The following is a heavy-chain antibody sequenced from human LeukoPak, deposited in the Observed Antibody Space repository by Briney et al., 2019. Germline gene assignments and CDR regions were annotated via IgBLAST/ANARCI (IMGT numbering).Heavy chain of an antibody. J-gene: IGHJ6*02. V-gene: IGHV3-53*01. Sequence: PGGSLRLSCAASGFIVSANHMSWVRQAPGKGLEWVSVIHSGGSPFYVDSVKGRFTISRDNSKNTLYLQMNSLRAEDTAVYYCARGRGLDVWGQGTTVTVFS. CDR3: ARGRGLDV. CDR2: IHSGGSP. CDR1: GFIVSANH.